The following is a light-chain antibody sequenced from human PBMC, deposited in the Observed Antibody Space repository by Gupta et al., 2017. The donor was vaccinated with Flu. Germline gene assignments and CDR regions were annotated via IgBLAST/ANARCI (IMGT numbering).Light chain of an antibody. CDR3: SSYTSSSTLV. J-gene: IGLJ3*02. V-gene: IGLV2-14*01. Sequence: QSALTQPASVSGSPGQSITISCTGTSSDVGVYNYVSWYQQHPGKAPNLMIYEYSNRPSGVSNLFSGSNSGNTASLTISGRQAEDEADYYCSSYTSSSTLVFGGGTKLTVL. CDR1: SSDVGVYNY. CDR2: EYS.